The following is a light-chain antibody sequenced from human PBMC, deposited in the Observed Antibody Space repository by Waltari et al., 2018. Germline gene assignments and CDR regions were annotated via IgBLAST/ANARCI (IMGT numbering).Light chain of an antibody. CDR3: QQYNNWPPIT. CDR2: SAS. Sequence: EIVMTQSPPTLSVSPGERATLSCRASQSVSNRLAWYQHRPGRAPRLLIHSASTRAPGIPARFSGSGSETEFTLTISNLQSEDFALYYCQQYNNWPPITFGQGTRLEIK. J-gene: IGKJ5*01. V-gene: IGKV3D-15*01. CDR1: QSVSNR.